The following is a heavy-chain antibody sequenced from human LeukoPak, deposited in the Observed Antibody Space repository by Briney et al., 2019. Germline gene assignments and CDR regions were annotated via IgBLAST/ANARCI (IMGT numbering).Heavy chain of an antibody. Sequence: GGSLRLSCAASGFTFSDYYMSWIRQAPGKGLEWVSYISSSGSTIYYADSVKGRFTISRDNAKNSLYLQTNSLRAEDTAVYYCARDRRGDLYPPNWFDPWGQGTLVTVSS. J-gene: IGHJ5*02. CDR2: ISSSGSTI. V-gene: IGHV3-11*01. CDR1: GFTFSDYY. D-gene: IGHD3-16*01. CDR3: ARDRRGDLYPPNWFDP.